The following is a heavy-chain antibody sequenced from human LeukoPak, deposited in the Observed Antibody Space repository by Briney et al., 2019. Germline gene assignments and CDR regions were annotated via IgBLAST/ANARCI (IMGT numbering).Heavy chain of an antibody. CDR3: AGNWNYYSAFDY. CDR1: GLTFSSYA. V-gene: IGHV3-30-3*01. D-gene: IGHD1-7*01. J-gene: IGHJ4*02. Sequence: GGSLRLSCAASGLTFSSYAMHWVRQAPGKGLERVAVISYDGSNKYYADSVKGRFTISRDNSKNTLYLQMNSLRAEDTAVYYCAGNWNYYSAFDYWGQGTLVTVSS. CDR2: ISYDGSNK.